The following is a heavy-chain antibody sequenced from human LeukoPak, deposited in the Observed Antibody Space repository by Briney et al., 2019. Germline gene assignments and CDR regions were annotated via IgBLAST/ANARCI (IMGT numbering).Heavy chain of an antibody. CDR2: TSGSGVST. CDR3: AKDLGFGGPHDVFDM. D-gene: IGHD3-10*01. J-gene: IGHJ3*02. CDR1: GFTFSTSA. Sequence: GGSLRLSCAASGFTFSTSAMSWVRQAPGKGLEWVSATSGSGVSTYYAASVKGRFSIARDNSKNTLYLQMNSLRADDTAFYYCAKDLGFGGPHDVFDMWGQGTMVTVSS. V-gene: IGHV3-23*01.